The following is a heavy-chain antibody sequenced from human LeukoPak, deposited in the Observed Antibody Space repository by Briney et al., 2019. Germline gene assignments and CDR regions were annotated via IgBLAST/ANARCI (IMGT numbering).Heavy chain of an antibody. CDR2: ISYDGSDE. Sequence: GGSLRLSCATSGFTFSTYSMHWVRQAPGKGLEWVALISYDGSDEYYADSVKGRFTISRDNSQNTLYLQMNSLRVDDAAVYYCARGVPPDYWGQGTLVTVSS. CDR3: ARGVPPDY. CDR1: GFTFSTYS. V-gene: IGHV3-30*04. J-gene: IGHJ4*02.